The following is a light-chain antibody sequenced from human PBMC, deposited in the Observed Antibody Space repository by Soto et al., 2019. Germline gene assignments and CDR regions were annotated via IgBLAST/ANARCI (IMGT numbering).Light chain of an antibody. CDR3: QNHDSLPLT. Sequence: DIHMTPFPSSLSASVGDRATITCRASQSISSYLNWYQQKPGKAPKLLIYDASNLETGVPSRFSGSGSGADFTFTISSLQPEDIATYYCQNHDSLPLTFGGGTKVDIK. V-gene: IGKV1-33*01. CDR2: DAS. CDR1: QSISSY. J-gene: IGKJ4*01.